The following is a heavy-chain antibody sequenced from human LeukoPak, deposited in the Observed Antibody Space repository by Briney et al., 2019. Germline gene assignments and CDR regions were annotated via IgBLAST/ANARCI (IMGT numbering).Heavy chain of an antibody. CDR3: ARDGGRDCSSTSCYRTSDY. V-gene: IGHV1-8*03. CDR1: GYTFTSYD. Sequence: ASVKVSCKASGYTFTSYDINWVRQATGQGLEWMGWMNPNNGNTGYAQKFQGRVTITRNTSINTAYMELRSLRSDDTAVYYCARDGGRDCSSTSCYRTSDYWGQGTLVTVSS. J-gene: IGHJ4*02. D-gene: IGHD2-2*01. CDR2: MNPNNGNT.